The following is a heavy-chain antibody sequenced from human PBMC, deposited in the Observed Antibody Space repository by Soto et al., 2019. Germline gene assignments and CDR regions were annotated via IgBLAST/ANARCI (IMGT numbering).Heavy chain of an antibody. Sequence: PGGSLRLSCAASGFTVSSNYMSWVRQAPGKGLEWVSVIYSGGSTYYADSVKGRFTISRDNSKNTLYLQMNSLRAEDTAVYYCARDEVIWYFDLWGRGTLLTVSS. CDR1: GFTVSSNY. J-gene: IGHJ2*01. D-gene: IGHD3-22*01. V-gene: IGHV3-66*01. CDR2: IYSGGST. CDR3: ARDEVIWYFDL.